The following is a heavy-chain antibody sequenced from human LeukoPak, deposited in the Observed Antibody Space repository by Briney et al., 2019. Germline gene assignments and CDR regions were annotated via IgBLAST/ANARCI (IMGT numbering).Heavy chain of an antibody. CDR1: GFTFGDHA. CDR2: IRSKAYRGTT. CDR3: SRGRIQWWFHTGMYV. V-gene: IGHV3-49*04. J-gene: IGHJ6*04. D-gene: IGHD2-15*01. Sequence: GGSLRLSCRGSGFTFGDHAMSWVRQAPGKGLEWVGFIRSKAYRGTTEYAPSVKGRFTISRDDSISIAYLQMNSLITEDTAFYSCSRGRIQWWFHTGMYVWGKGTTVPVSS.